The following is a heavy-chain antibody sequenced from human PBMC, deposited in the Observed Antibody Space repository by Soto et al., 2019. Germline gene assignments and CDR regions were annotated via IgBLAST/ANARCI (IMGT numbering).Heavy chain of an antibody. CDR2: ISTYNGNT. D-gene: IGHD3-22*01. CDR3: ARGPTDYYDNSGNYFLDY. V-gene: IGHV1-18*01. Sequence: QVQLVQSGAEVKKPGASVKVSCKASGYTFTTYGMSWERQAPGQGLDWMGRISTYNGNTKYAVRLQGRVTMTTDTTTNTAYMELRSLTSDDTAVYYCARGPTDYYDNSGNYFLDYWGQGTLVTVSS. CDR1: GYTFTTYG. J-gene: IGHJ4*02.